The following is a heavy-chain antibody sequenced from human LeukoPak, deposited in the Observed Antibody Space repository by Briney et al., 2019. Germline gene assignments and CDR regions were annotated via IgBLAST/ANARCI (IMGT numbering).Heavy chain of an antibody. V-gene: IGHV3-7*03. J-gene: IGHJ4*02. CDR2: IKEDGSDK. Sequence: GGSLRLSCAASGFTFSNYCMDWVRQSPGKGLKWVANIKEDGSDKYYVDSVKGRFTISRDNAKNSLYLQMNSLRAEDTAVYYCARNSGWFRFDYWGQGTLVTVSS. CDR3: ARNSGWFRFDY. D-gene: IGHD6-19*01. CDR1: GFTFSNYC.